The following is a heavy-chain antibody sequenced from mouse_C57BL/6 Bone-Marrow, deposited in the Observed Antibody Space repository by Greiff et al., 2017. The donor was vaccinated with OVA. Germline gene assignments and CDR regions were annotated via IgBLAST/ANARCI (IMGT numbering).Heavy chain of an antibody. V-gene: IGHV1-55*01. D-gene: IGHD3-2*02. CDR3: ARPAQSFYYAMDD. CDR1: GYTFTSYW. Sequence: QVQLQQPGAELVKPGASVKMSCKASGYTFTSYWITWVKQRPGQGLEWIGDIYPGSGSTNYNEKFKSKATLTVDTSSSTAYMQLSSLTSEDSSVYYCARPAQSFYYAMDDWGQGTSVTVSS. J-gene: IGHJ4*01. CDR2: IYPGSGST.